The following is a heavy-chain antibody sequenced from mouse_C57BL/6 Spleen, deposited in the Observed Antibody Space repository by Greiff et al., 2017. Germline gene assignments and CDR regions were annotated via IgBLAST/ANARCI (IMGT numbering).Heavy chain of an antibody. V-gene: IGHV5-9*01. CDR1: GFTFSSYT. J-gene: IGHJ3*01. D-gene: IGHD2-4*01. CDR2: ISGGSGNT. Sequence: EVKLVESGGGLVKPGGSLKLSCAASGFTFSSYTMSWVRQTPEKRLEWVATISGGSGNTSYPDSVKGRFTISRDNAKNTLYLQMSSLRSEDTALYYCAKNDDYEAWFAYWGQGPLVTVSA. CDR3: AKNDDYEAWFAY.